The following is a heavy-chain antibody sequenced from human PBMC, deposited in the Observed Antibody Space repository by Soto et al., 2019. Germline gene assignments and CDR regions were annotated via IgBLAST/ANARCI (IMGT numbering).Heavy chain of an antibody. V-gene: IGHV4-34*01. CDR1: LGSFSGYY. CDR3: GIGERDGDYDY. J-gene: IGHJ4*02. D-gene: IGHD4-17*01. Sequence: QVQPEQWGAGLLKPSETLSLTCAVSLGSFSGYYWSWIRQSPGKGLEWNGEINHSGSINYNPSLKSRVTFSVDWSKRQIPLKVNYVTAADTAVYYCGIGERDGDYDYWGQGTLV. CDR2: INHSGSI.